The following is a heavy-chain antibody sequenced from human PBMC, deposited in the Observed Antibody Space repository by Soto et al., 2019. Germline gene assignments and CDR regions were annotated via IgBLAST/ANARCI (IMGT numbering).Heavy chain of an antibody. D-gene: IGHD2-2*01. CDR1: GFTFSSYW. CDR2: INSDGSST. CDR3: AREVGDYYYGMDV. J-gene: IGHJ6*02. Sequence: PGGSLRLSCAASGFTFSSYWMHWVRQAPGRGLVWVSRINSDGSSTSYADSVKGRFTISRDNAKNTLYLQMNSLRAEDTAVYYCAREVGDYYYGMDVWGQGTTVTVSS. V-gene: IGHV3-74*01.